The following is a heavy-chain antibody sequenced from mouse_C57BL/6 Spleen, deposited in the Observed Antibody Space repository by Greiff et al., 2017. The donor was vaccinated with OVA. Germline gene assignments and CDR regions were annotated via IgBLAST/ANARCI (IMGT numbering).Heavy chain of an antibody. CDR1: GYAFSSSW. CDR2: IYPGDGDT. D-gene: IGHD1-3*01. Sequence: QVQLKESGPELVKPGASVKISCKASGYAFSSSWMNWVKQRPGKGLEWIGRIYPGDGDTNYNGKFKGKATLTADKSSSTAYMQLSSLTSEDSAVYFCAREAQAWFAYWGQGTLVTVSA. J-gene: IGHJ3*01. V-gene: IGHV1-82*01. CDR3: AREAQAWFAY.